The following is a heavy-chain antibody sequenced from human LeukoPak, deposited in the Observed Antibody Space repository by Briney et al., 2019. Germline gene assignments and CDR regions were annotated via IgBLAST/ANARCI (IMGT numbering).Heavy chain of an antibody. V-gene: IGHV1-18*04. J-gene: IGHJ6*03. Sequence: GASVKVSCKASGYTFTGYYMHWVRQAPGQGLEWMGWINPNSGNTNYAQKLQGRVTMTTDTSTSTAYMELRSLRSDDTAVYYCARDQYSGSYYTYYYYYMDVWGKGTTVTVSS. CDR3: ARDQYSGSYYTYYYYYMDV. D-gene: IGHD1-26*01. CDR2: INPNSGNT. CDR1: GYTFTGYY.